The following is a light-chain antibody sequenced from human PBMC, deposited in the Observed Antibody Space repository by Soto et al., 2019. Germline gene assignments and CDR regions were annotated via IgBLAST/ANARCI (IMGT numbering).Light chain of an antibody. J-gene: IGKJ4*01. Sequence: DVQMTQAPSSLSASVGDRVTITCRASQGISNYLAWYQQKPGKVPKLLIYAASILQSGVPSRFSGSGSGTDFTLTISSLETEDVATYYCQRYYSAPRTFGGGTKVEIK. V-gene: IGKV1-27*01. CDR3: QRYYSAPRT. CDR1: QGISNY. CDR2: AAS.